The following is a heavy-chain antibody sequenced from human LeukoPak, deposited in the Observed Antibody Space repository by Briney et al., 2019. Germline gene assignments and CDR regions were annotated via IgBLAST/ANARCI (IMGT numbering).Heavy chain of an antibody. D-gene: IGHD1-1*01. CDR1: GFTFNSYA. CDR3: AKFHEYKSDY. Sequence: GGSLSLSCAASGFTFNSYAMSWLRQAPGKRLEWISAISGSGGSTYYADSVRGWFTISRDNSKNTLYLQMNSLRAEDTAVYYCAKFHEYKSDYWGQGTLVTVSS. CDR2: ISGSGGST. J-gene: IGHJ4*02. V-gene: IGHV3-23*01.